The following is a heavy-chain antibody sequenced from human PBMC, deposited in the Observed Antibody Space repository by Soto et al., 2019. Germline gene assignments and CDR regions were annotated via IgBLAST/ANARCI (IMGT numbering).Heavy chain of an antibody. CDR2: SYHSGTT. CDR3: ARHIAVPRTRGFDY. J-gene: IGHJ4*02. V-gene: IGHV4-4*02. CDR1: GGSITTNW. Sequence: QVHLQESGPGLVKPSGTLSLTCAVSGGSITTNWWSWVRQPPGKGREWIGESYHSGTTNYNPSLRGRVTISVDKSNNQFSLNLNSVTAAGSAIYYCARHIAVPRTRGFDYWGQGNLVTVSS. D-gene: IGHD6-19*01.